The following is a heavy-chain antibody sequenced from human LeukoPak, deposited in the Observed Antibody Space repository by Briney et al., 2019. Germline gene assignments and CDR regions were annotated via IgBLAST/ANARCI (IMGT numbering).Heavy chain of an antibody. V-gene: IGHV1-69*04. D-gene: IGHD3-22*01. Sequence: ASVKVSCKASGGTFSSYAISWVRQAPGQGLEWMGRIIPILGIANYAQKFQGRVTITADKSTSTAYMELSSLRSGDTAVYYCASFSPPYYYDSSGYYPHDYWGQGTLVTVSS. J-gene: IGHJ4*02. CDR1: GGTFSSYA. CDR3: ASFSPPYYYDSSGYYPHDY. CDR2: IIPILGIA.